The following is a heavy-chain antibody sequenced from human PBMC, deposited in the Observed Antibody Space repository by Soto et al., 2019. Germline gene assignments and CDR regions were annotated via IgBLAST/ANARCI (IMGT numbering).Heavy chain of an antibody. V-gene: IGHV3-9*01. CDR3: AKDLARSRYLREFYY. D-gene: IGHD3-16*02. J-gene: IGHJ4*02. CDR1: GFTFDDYA. Sequence: GGSLRLSCAASGFTFDDYAMHWVRQAPGKGLEWVSGISWNSDNIGYADSVKGRFTISRDNAKNSLFLQMNSLRTEDTALYYCAKDLARSRYLREFYYWGQGT. CDR2: ISWNSDNI.